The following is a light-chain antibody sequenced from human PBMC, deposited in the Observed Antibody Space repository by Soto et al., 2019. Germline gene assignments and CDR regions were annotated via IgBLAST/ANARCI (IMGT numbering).Light chain of an antibody. CDR2: GAS. CDR1: QSVTSN. CDR3: QQYNNWPLT. J-gene: IGKJ4*01. V-gene: IGKV3-15*01. Sequence: EIVITQSPATLSVSPGEKNTLSCRASQSVTSNLAWYQQKPGQPPRRLIYGASTRATGIPARFSGSGSGTEFTLTISSLQSEDFAVYYCQQYNNWPLTFGGGTKVDIK.